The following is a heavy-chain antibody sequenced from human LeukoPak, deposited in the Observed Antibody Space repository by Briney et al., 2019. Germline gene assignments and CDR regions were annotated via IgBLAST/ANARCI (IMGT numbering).Heavy chain of an antibody. J-gene: IGHJ4*02. CDR2: INSDGSST. Sequence: PGGSLRLSCAASGFTFSSYWMHWVRQAPGKGLVWVSRINSDGSSTNYADSVKGRFTISRDNAKNTLHLQINSLRAEDTAVYYCARGVRIAVAGYIDYWGQGTLVTVSS. D-gene: IGHD6-19*01. CDR3: ARGVRIAVAGYIDY. CDR1: GFTFSSYW. V-gene: IGHV3-74*01.